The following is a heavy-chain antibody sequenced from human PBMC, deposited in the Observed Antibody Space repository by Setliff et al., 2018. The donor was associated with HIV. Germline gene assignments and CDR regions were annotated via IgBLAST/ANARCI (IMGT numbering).Heavy chain of an antibody. V-gene: IGHV3-21*01. D-gene: IGHD3-22*01. J-gene: IGHJ4*02. CDR1: GFIFRNYN. CDR2: LSSDGRYI. Sequence: GESLKISCAASGFIFRNYNMNWVRQAPGKGLEWVSSLSSDGRYIYYADSVRGRFTISRDDAKNSLYLQMYSLRAEDTAIYYCARDRASSAYYSHFDYWGQGSLVTVSS. CDR3: ARDRASSAYYSHFDY.